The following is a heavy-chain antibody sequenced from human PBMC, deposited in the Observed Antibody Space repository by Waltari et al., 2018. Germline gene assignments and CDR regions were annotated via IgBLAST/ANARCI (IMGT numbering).Heavy chain of an antibody. CDR3: VGITMIGSWAFDI. CDR2: IYYSGST. J-gene: IGHJ3*02. Sequence: QLQLQESGPGLVKPSETLSLTCTVSGGPISSSSYYWGWIRQPPGKGLEWIGSIYYSGSTYYNPSLKSRVTISVDTSKNQFSLKLSSVTAADTAVYYCVGITMIGSWAFDIWGQGTMVTVSS. V-gene: IGHV4-39*01. CDR1: GGPISSSSYY. D-gene: IGHD3-22*01.